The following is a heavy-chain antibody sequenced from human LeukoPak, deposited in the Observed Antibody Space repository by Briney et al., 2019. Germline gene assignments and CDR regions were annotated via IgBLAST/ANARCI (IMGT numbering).Heavy chain of an antibody. Sequence: GGSLRLSCAASGFAFSSYAMNWVRQAPGKGLEWLSYISSSSSTIYYAVSVKGRFTISRDNAKHSLYLQMNSLGAEDTAVYYCTRDPLVGAVPGTFDYWGQGTLVTVSS. CDR3: TRDPLVGAVPGTFDY. D-gene: IGHD6-19*01. CDR1: GFAFSSYA. J-gene: IGHJ4*02. V-gene: IGHV3-48*04. CDR2: ISSSSSTI.